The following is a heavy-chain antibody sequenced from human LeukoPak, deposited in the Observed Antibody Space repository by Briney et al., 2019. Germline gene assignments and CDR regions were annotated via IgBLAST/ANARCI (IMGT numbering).Heavy chain of an antibody. CDR3: ARDTNREQDI. V-gene: IGHV3-64*01. CDR2: ISGNGVTT. CDR1: GFAFRNYA. D-gene: IGHD3-3*01. J-gene: IGHJ6*02. Sequence: GGSLRLSCAASGFAFRNYAMSWVRQAPGKGLEYVSAISGNGVTTHYTNSVKGRFTISRDNSKNTVYLQMGSLSTEDTAVYYCARDTNREQDIWGQGTTVTVSS.